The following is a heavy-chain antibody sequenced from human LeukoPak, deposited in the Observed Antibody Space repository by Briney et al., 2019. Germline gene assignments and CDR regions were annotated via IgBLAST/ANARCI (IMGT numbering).Heavy chain of an antibody. J-gene: IGHJ4*02. CDR1: GYTFTGYY. Sequence: ASVKVSCKASGYTFTGYYMHWVRQAPGQGLEWMGWISAYNGNTNYAQKLQGRVTMTTDTSTSTAYMELRSLRSDDTAVYYCARGPNFDWLLGVDYWGQGTLVTVSS. D-gene: IGHD3-9*01. CDR2: ISAYNGNT. CDR3: ARGPNFDWLLGVDY. V-gene: IGHV1-18*04.